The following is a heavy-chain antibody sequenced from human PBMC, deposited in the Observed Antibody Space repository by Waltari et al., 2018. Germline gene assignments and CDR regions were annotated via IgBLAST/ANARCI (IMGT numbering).Heavy chain of an antibody. V-gene: IGHV4-59*11. J-gene: IGHJ3*02. CDR1: VGSISSHY. Sequence: QVQLQESGPGLVKPSETLSLTCTVSVGSISSHYWSWIRQPPGKGLEWIGYIYYSGSTNYNPSLKSRVTISVDTSKNQFSLKLSSVTAADTAVYYCAREGAAANAFDIWGQGTMVTVSS. CDR3: AREGAAANAFDI. CDR2: IYYSGST. D-gene: IGHD2-2*01.